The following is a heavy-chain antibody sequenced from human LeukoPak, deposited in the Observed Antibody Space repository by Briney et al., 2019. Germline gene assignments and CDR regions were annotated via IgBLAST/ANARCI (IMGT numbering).Heavy chain of an antibody. CDR2: ISGSGGST. D-gene: IGHD3-10*01. J-gene: IGHJ4*02. CDR3: ARAMVRGVIYLVY. V-gene: IGHV3-23*01. CDR1: GFTFSSYA. Sequence: AGGSLRLSCAASGFTFSSYAMSWVRQARGKGLEWVSAISGSGGSTYYADSLKGRFTISRDNSKNTLYLQMNSLRAEDTAVYYCARAMVRGVIYLVYWGQGTLVTVSS.